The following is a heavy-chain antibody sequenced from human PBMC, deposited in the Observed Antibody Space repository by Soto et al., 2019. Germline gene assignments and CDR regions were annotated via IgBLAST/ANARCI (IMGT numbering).Heavy chain of an antibody. J-gene: IGHJ4*02. D-gene: IGHD4-17*01. CDR2: ISGSGGST. Sequence: PGGSLRLSCAASGFTFSSYAMSWVRQAPGKGLEWVSAISGSGGSTYYADSVKGRFTISRDNSKNTLFLQMSSLRAEDTALYFCAKRPTVTTSGCFDYWGQGTLVTVSS. CDR1: GFTFSSYA. CDR3: AKRPTVTTSGCFDY. V-gene: IGHV3-23*01.